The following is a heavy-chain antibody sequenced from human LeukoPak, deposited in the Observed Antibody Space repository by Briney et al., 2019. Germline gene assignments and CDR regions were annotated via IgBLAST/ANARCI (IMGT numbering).Heavy chain of an antibody. CDR3: ARPRRTYYYDSDAFDI. CDR1: GYTFTSYD. J-gene: IGHJ3*02. V-gene: IGHV1-8*01. CDR2: MNPNSGNT. Sequence: ASVKVSCKASGYTFTSYDINWVRQATGQGLEWMGWMNPNSGNTGYAQKFQGRVTMTRNTSTSTTYMELSSLRSEDTAVYYCARPRRTYYYDSDAFDIWGQGTMVTVSS. D-gene: IGHD3-22*01.